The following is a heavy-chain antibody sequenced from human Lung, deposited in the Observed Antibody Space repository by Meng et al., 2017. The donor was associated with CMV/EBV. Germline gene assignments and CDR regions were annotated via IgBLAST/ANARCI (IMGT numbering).Heavy chain of an antibody. J-gene: IGHJ6*02. D-gene: IGHD3-3*01. CDR3: AGGLYEFWRGYDYEGMDF. CDR1: GYTFTGYY. CDR2: INPNSGGT. V-gene: IGHV1-2*02. Sequence: ASVXVSCKASGYTFTGYYMHWVRQAPGQGLEWMGWINPNSGGTNYAQKFQGRVTMTRDTSISTAYMELSRLRSDDTAVYYCAGGLYEFWRGYDYEGMDFWGQGTMVTVSS.